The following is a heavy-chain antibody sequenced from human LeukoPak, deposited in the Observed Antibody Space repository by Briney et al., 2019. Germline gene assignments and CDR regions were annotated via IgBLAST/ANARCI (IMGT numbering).Heavy chain of an antibody. J-gene: IGHJ6*02. Sequence: PGGSLRLSCVASGFSLSGYWMTWVRQVPGRGPEWVANVNRDGSETYYLDSVKGRFTISKDNAKNSLYLQMNSLRAEDTALYHCARNNGMDVWGQGTTVIVSS. CDR3: ARNNGMDV. V-gene: IGHV3-7*03. CDR1: GFSLSGYW. CDR2: VNRDGSET.